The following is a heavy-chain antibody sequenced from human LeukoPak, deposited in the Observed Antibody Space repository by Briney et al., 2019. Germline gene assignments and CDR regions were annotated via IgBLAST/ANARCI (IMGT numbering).Heavy chain of an antibody. CDR3: ARLVFGDIVVVPAAGEGGDY. V-gene: IGHV4-39*01. CDR2: IYYSGST. Sequence: PSETLSLTCTVSGGSISSSSYYWGWIRQPPGKGLEWIGSIYYSGSTYYNPSLKSRVTISVDTSKNQFSLKLSSVTAADTAVYYCARLVFGDIVVVPAAGEGGDYWGQGTLVTVSS. D-gene: IGHD2-2*01. J-gene: IGHJ4*02. CDR1: GGSISSSSYY.